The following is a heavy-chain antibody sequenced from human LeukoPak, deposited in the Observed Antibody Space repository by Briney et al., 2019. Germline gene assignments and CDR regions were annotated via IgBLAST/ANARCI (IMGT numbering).Heavy chain of an antibody. CDR2: INPNSGGT. J-gene: IGHJ6*03. CDR3: ARVDSSSWIYYYYYYMDV. V-gene: IGHV1-2*02. CDR1: GYTFTGYY. Sequence: ASVKVSCKASGYTFTGYYMHWVRQAPGQGLEWMGWINPNSGGTNYAQKFQGRVTMTRDTSISTAYMELSRLRSDDTAVYYCARVDSSSWIYYYYYYMDVWGKGTTVTISS. D-gene: IGHD6-13*01.